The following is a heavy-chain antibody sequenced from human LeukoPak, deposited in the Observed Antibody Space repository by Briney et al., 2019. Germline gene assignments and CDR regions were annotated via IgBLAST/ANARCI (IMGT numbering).Heavy chain of an antibody. D-gene: IGHD1-26*01. V-gene: IGHV3-30*03. CDR1: GFTFSSYG. CDR3: ARDLVLSRSVGASEKVDY. Sequence: GGSLRLSCAASGFTFSSYGMHWVRQAPGKGLEWVAVISYDGSNKYYADSVKGRFTISRDNSKNTLYLQMNSLRAEDTAVYYCARDLVLSRSVGASEKVDYWGQGTLVTVSS. CDR2: ISYDGSNK. J-gene: IGHJ4*02.